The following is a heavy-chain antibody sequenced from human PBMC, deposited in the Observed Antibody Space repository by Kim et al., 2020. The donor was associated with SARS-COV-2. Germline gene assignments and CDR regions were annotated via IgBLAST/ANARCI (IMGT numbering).Heavy chain of an antibody. CDR1: GFTFSSYS. CDR2: ISSSSSTI. Sequence: GGSLRLSCAASGFTFSSYSMNWVRQAPGKGLEWVSYISSSSSTIYYADSVKGRFTISRDNAKNSLYLQMNSLRDEDTAVYYCARAAPTYYYDSSGYPLFDIWGHGKMVTVSS. J-gene: IGHJ3*02. D-gene: IGHD3-22*01. CDR3: ARAAPTYYYDSSGYPLFDI. V-gene: IGHV3-48*02.